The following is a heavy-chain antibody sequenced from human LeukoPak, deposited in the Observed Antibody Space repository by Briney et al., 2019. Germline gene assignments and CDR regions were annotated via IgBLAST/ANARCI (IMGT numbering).Heavy chain of an antibody. CDR2: ISAYNGNT. J-gene: IGHJ4*02. V-gene: IGHV1-18*01. Sequence: ASVKVSCKASGYTFTSYGVSWARQAPGQGLEWMGWISAYNGNTNYAQKLQGRVTMTTDTSTNTAYMELRSLRSDDTAVYYCARDGYYDSSGYYGDYWGQGTLVTVSS. CDR1: GYTFTSYG. CDR3: ARDGYYDSSGYYGDY. D-gene: IGHD3-22*01.